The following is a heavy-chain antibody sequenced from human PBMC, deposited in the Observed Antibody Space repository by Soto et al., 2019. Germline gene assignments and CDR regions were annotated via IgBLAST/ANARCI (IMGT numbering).Heavy chain of an antibody. Sequence: SVKVSCKASGGTFSSYAISWVRQAPGQGLEWMGGIIPIFGTSNYAQMFQGRVTITADDATNTAYMELSSLRSDDTAMYYCARDSTVATHASDISGQGTMVTVSS. D-gene: IGHD4-4*01. CDR2: IIPIFGTS. CDR3: ARDSTVATHASDI. V-gene: IGHV1-69*13. J-gene: IGHJ3*02. CDR1: GGTFSSYA.